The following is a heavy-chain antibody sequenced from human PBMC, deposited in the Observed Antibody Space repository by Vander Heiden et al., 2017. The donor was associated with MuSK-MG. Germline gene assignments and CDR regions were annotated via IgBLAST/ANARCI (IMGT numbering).Heavy chain of an antibody. D-gene: IGHD3-10*01. J-gene: IGHJ4*02. CDR1: GGSISSYY. CDR3: ATVHRDGDNKVLFDY. CDR2: IYYSGST. Sequence: QVQLQESGPGLVKPSETLSLTCTVSGGSISSYYWSWIRQPPGKGLEWIGYIYYSGSTNYNPARKSRVTISVDTAKNQGSMKLSSVTAAETAVYYCATVHRDGDNKVLFDYWRQGTMVTVYS. V-gene: IGHV4-59*01.